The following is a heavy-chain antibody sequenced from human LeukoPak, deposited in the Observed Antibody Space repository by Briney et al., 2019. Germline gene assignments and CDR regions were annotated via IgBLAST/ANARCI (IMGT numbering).Heavy chain of an antibody. CDR3: ARDAYSSSWYRGGELEY. CDR1: GYTFTGYY. V-gene: IGHV1-2*04. J-gene: IGHJ4*02. CDR2: INPNSGGT. D-gene: IGHD6-13*01. Sequence: GASVKVSCKASGYTFTGYYVHWVRQAPGQGLEWMGWINPNSGGTNYAQKFQGWVTMTRDTSISTAYMELSRLRSDDTAVYYCARDAYSSSWYRGGELEYWGQGTLVTVSS.